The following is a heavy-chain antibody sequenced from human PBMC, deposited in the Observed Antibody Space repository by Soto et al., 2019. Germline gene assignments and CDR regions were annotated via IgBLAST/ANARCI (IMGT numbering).Heavy chain of an antibody. CDR2: IWYDGSNK. V-gene: IGHV3-33*01. Sequence: GGSLRLSCAASGFTFSSYGMHWVRQAPGKGLEWVAVIWYDGSNKYYADSVKGRFTISRDNSKNTLYLQMNSLRAEDTAVYYCARAKGYGDYVFDYWGQGTLVTVSS. CDR3: ARAKGYGDYVFDY. CDR1: GFTFSSYG. J-gene: IGHJ4*02. D-gene: IGHD4-17*01.